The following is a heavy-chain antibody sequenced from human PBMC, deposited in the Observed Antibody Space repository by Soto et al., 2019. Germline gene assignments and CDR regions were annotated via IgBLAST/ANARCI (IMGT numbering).Heavy chain of an antibody. D-gene: IGHD3-10*01. Sequence: SVKVSCKASGGTFSSYAISWVRQAPGQGLEWMGGIIPIFGTANYAQKFQGRVTITADESTSTAYMELSSLRSEDTAVYYCARGGITMVRGVIIRRAYYYYGMDVWGQGTTVTVS. CDR1: GGTFSSYA. CDR3: ARGGITMVRGVIIRRAYYYYGMDV. CDR2: IIPIFGTA. J-gene: IGHJ6*02. V-gene: IGHV1-69*13.